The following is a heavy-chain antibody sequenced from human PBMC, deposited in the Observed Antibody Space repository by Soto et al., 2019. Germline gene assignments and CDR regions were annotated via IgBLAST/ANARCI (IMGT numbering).Heavy chain of an antibody. D-gene: IGHD4-4*01. V-gene: IGHV4-34*01. Sequence: PSETLSLTCAVYGVSFSGYYWSRIRQPPGRGLEWIGEIDHTGNTNYNPSLKSRITISVDTSNNLLSLNLRSVTAADTAVYYCARHVTRLDPWGQGTLVTVSS. J-gene: IGHJ5*02. CDR3: ARHVTRLDP. CDR1: GVSFSGYY. CDR2: IDHTGNT.